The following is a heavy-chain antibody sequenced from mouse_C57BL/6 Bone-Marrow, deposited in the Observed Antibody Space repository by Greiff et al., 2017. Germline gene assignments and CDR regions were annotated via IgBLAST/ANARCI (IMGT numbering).Heavy chain of an antibody. CDR2: IYPRSGNP. CDR1: GYTFTSYG. Sequence: QVQLQQSGAELARPGASVKLSCKASGYTFTSYGISWVKQRTGQGLEWIGEIYPRSGNPYYNEKFKGKATLTADKSSSTAYMELRSLTSEDSAVYFCAPLLLRSYFDYWGQGTTLTVSS. CDR3: APLLLRSYFDY. V-gene: IGHV1-81*01. D-gene: IGHD1-1*01. J-gene: IGHJ2*01.